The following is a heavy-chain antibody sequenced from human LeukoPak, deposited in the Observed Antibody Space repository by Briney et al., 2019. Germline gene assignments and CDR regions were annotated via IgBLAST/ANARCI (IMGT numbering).Heavy chain of an antibody. CDR3: AKAQGLAPQTDY. CDR1: GFTFSSYG. D-gene: IGHD3-22*01. Sequence: PGRSLRLSCAASGFTFSSYGMHWVRQAPGKGLEWVAVISYDGSNKYYADSVKGRFTISRDNSKNTLYLQMNSLRAEDTAVYYCAKAQGLAPQTDYWGQGTLVTVSS. V-gene: IGHV3-30*18. CDR2: ISYDGSNK. J-gene: IGHJ4*02.